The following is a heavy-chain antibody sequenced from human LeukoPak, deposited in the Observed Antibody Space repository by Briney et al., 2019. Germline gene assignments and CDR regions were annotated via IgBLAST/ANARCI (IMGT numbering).Heavy chain of an antibody. D-gene: IGHD3-22*01. CDR3: AKDAYDSSGYYYTH. Sequence: GGSLRLSCAASGFTFSSYSMNWVRQAPGKGLEWVSYISSSSSTIYYADSVKGRFTISRDNAKNSLYLQMNSLRAEDTAVYYCAKDAYDSSGYYYTHWGQGTLVTVSS. CDR2: ISSSSSTI. V-gene: IGHV3-48*01. CDR1: GFTFSSYS. J-gene: IGHJ4*02.